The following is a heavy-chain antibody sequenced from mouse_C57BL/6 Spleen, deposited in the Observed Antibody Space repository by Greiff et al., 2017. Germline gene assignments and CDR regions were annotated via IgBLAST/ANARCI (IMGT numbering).Heavy chain of an antibody. CDR2: ISYDGSN. CDR1: GYSITSGYY. J-gene: IGHJ3*01. Sequence: EVQLVESGPGLVKPSQSLSLTCSVTGYSITSGYYWNWIRQFPGNKLEWMGYISYDGSNNYNPSLKNRISITRDTSKNQFFLKLNSVTTEDTATYYCARGERLLRVFAYWGQGTLVTVSA. CDR3: ARGERLLRVFAY. D-gene: IGHD1-1*01. V-gene: IGHV3-6*01.